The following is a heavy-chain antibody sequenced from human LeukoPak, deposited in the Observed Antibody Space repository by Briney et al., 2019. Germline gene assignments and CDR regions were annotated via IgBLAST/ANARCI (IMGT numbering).Heavy chain of an antibody. V-gene: IGHV3-7*01. Sequence: PGGSLRLSCAASGFTFSGYWMSSVRQTGKGLERVANIKQDGSATYYVDSVKGQFTISRDNAKSSLYLQMNSLRAEDTAVYYCARGRWYNSGRAGYFDYWGQGTLVTVSS. CDR1: GFTFSGYW. J-gene: IGHJ4*02. CDR2: IKQDGSAT. CDR3: ARGRWYNSGRAGYFDY. D-gene: IGHD6-19*01.